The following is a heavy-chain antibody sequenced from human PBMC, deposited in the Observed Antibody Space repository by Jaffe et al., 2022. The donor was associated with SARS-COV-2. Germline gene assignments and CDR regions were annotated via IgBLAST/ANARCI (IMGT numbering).Heavy chain of an antibody. CDR2: ISYDGSNK. J-gene: IGHJ4*02. Sequence: QVQLVESGGGVVQPGRSLRLSCAASGFTFSSYAMHWVRQAPGKGLEWVAVISYDGSNKYYADSVKGRFTISRDNSKNTLYLQMNSLRAEDTAVYYCARDHYGGPIYYFDYWGQGTLVTVSS. CDR1: GFTFSSYA. CDR3: ARDHYGGPIYYFDY. D-gene: IGHD4-17*01. V-gene: IGHV3-30-3*01.